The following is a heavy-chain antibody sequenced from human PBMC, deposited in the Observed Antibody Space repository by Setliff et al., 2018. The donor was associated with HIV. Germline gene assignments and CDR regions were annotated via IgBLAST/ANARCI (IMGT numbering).Heavy chain of an antibody. CDR3: ASYRKAERWLQLGGNFDY. V-gene: IGHV4-39*01. D-gene: IGHD5-12*01. J-gene: IGHJ4*02. CDR1: GGSISSSSYY. Sequence: ASETLSLTCTVSGGSISSSSYYWGWIRQPPGKGLEWIGSIYYSGSTYYNPSLKSRVTISVDTSKNQFSLKLGSVTAADTAVYYCASYRKAERWLQLGGNFDYWGQGTLVTVSS. CDR2: IYYSGST.